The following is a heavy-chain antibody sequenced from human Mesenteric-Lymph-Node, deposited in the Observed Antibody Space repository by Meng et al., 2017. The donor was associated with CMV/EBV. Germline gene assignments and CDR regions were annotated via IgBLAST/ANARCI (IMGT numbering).Heavy chain of an antibody. V-gene: IGHV6-1*01. CDR1: GDSFSNNGAA. CDR2: TYYRSKWYN. D-gene: IGHD2-21*01. Sequence: ALSGDSFSNNGAAWNWIRQSPSRGLEWLGRTYYRSKWYNEYAVSVKSRITINPDTSKNQFSLQLNSVTPEDTTVYYCSSEYSSRLDPWGQGTLVTVSS. J-gene: IGHJ5*02. CDR3: SSEYSSRLDP.